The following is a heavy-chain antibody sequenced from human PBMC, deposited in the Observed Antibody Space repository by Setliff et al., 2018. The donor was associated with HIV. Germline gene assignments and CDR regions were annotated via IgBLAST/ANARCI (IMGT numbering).Heavy chain of an antibody. Sequence: SETLSLTCTVSGGSINSGSYYWNWIRQPAGKGLEWIGHIYASGHTNYNPSLKSRVTLSLDNSKNQFSLKLTSVTAADTAVYYCARDIWAYGLMGSWGQGTLVTVSS. D-gene: IGHD4-17*01. CDR1: GGSINSGSYY. CDR2: IYASGHT. CDR3: ARDIWAYGLMGS. V-gene: IGHV4-61*09. J-gene: IGHJ5*02.